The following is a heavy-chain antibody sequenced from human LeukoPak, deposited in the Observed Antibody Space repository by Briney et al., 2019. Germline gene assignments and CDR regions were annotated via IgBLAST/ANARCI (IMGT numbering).Heavy chain of an antibody. V-gene: IGHV3-30*02. J-gene: IGHJ4*02. D-gene: IGHD6-13*01. CDR3: AKDPGYSSSWYLFDY. CDR1: GFTFSSYW. Sequence: GGSLRLSCAASGFTFSSYWMHWVRQAPGKGLEWVAFIRYDGSNKYYADSVKGRFTISRDNSKNTLYLQMNSLRAEDTAVYYCAKDPGYSSSWYLFDYWGQGTLVTVSS. CDR2: IRYDGSNK.